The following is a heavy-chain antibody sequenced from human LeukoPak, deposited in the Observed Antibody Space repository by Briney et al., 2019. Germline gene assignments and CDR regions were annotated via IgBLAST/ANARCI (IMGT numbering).Heavy chain of an antibody. CDR3: ARVVDYYDSSGYYHDAFDI. Sequence: SETLSLTCAVCGGSFSGYYWNWIRQPPGKGLEWIGEINHSGSTNYKSSLKSRVTISVDTSKYQFSLKLNSVTAADTAVYYCARVVDYYDSSGYYHDAFDIWGQGTMVTVSS. V-gene: IGHV4-34*01. CDR2: INHSGST. D-gene: IGHD3-22*01. J-gene: IGHJ3*02. CDR1: GGSFSGYY.